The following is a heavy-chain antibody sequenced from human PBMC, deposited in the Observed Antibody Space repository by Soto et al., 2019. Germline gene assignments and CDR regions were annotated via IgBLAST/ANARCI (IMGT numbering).Heavy chain of an antibody. V-gene: IGHV3-74*01. CDR2: VNSDGSDT. CDR1: GFTFSSYW. Sequence: QPGGSLRLSCAASGFTFSSYWMHWVRQVPGKGLVWVSRVNSDGSDTNYADSVKGRFTISRDNSKNTLYLQMNSLRAEDTAVYYCAKGLGYSALGTDYWGQGTLVTVSS. J-gene: IGHJ4*02. CDR3: AKGLGYSALGTDY. D-gene: IGHD2-15*01.